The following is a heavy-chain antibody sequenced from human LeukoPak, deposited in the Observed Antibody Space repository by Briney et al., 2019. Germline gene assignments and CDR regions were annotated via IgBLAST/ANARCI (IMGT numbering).Heavy chain of an antibody. V-gene: IGHV1-69*06. CDR3: ASSRGYSSGWSRGYFDY. CDR2: IIPIFGTA. Sequence: GSSVEVSCKASGGTFSSYATSWVRQAPGQGLEWMGGIIPIFGTANYAQKFQGRVTITADKSTSTAYMELSSLRSEDTAVYYCASSRGYSSGWSRGYFDYWGQGTLVTVSS. CDR1: GGTFSSYA. D-gene: IGHD6-19*01. J-gene: IGHJ4*02.